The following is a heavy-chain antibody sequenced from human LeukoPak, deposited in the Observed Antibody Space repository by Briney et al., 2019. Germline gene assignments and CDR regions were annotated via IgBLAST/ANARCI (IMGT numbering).Heavy chain of an antibody. CDR2: IREDGSEK. D-gene: IGHD3-10*01. CDR3: ARDLAGHYYGSGSSFDY. V-gene: IGHV3-7*01. J-gene: IGHJ4*02. Sequence: PGGSLRLSCVASGFTFSSYWMSWARQAPGKGLEWVANIREDGSEKYYVDSVKGQFTISRDNAKNSLFLQMDSLRAEDTAVYYCARDLAGHYYGSGSSFDYWGQGTLVTVSS. CDR1: GFTFSSYW.